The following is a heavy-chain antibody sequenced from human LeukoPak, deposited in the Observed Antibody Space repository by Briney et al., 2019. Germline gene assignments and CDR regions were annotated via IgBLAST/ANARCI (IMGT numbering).Heavy chain of an antibody. J-gene: IGHJ6*03. CDR2: ISSSSSYI. CDR1: GITFNNYG. Sequence: GGSLRLSCAASGITFNNYGLNWVRQAPGKGLEWVSFISSSSSYIYYADSVKGRFTISRDNAKNSLHLQMNSLRAEDTAVYYCASTYSGSYERYYYYYYMDVWGKGTTVTVSS. CDR3: ASTYSGSYERYYYYYYMDV. V-gene: IGHV3-21*01. D-gene: IGHD1-26*01.